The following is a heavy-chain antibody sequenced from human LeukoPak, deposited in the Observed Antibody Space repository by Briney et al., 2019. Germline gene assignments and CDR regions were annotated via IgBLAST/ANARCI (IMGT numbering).Heavy chain of an antibody. CDR3: AKDSGVGYSSLDAFDI. Sequence: GGSLRLSCAASGFTFSSYAMSWVRQAPGKGLEWVSAISGSGGSTYYADSVKGRFTISRANSKNTPYLQMNSLRAEDTAVYYCAKDSGVGYSSLDAFDIWGQGTMVTVSS. V-gene: IGHV3-23*01. D-gene: IGHD3-3*01. CDR1: GFTFSSYA. J-gene: IGHJ3*02. CDR2: ISGSGGST.